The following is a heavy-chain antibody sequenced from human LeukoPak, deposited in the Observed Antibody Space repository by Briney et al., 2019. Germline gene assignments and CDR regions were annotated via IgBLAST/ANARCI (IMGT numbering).Heavy chain of an antibody. V-gene: IGHV4-59*01. CDR3: ARGNGEVAGDAFDI. CDR1: GGSISSYY. J-gene: IGHJ3*02. D-gene: IGHD6-19*01. Sequence: PSETLSLTCTVSGGSISSYYWSWIRQPPGKGLEWIGYIYYSGSTNYNPSLKSRVTISVDTSKNQFSLKLSSVTAAETAVYYCARGNGEVAGDAFDIWGQGTMVTVSS. CDR2: IYYSGST.